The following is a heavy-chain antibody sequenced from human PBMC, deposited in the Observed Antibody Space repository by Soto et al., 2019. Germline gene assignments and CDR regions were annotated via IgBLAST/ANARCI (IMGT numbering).Heavy chain of an antibody. V-gene: IGHV3-21*01. CDR1: GFTFISYS. CDR3: ARGPEIAAAGTADYYYYRMGD. J-gene: IGHJ6*04. CDR2: ISSSSSYI. D-gene: IGHD6-13*01. Sequence: PGRSLRLSCAASGFTFISYSMNWVRQAPGKGLEGVSSISSSSSYIYYADSVKGRFTISRDNAKNSLYLQMNSLRAEDTAVYYCARGPEIAAAGTADYYYYRMGDCGKGTTVPV.